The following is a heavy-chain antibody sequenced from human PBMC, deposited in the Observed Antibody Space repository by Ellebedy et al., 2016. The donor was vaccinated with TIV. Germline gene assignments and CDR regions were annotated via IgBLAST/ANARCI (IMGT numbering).Heavy chain of an antibody. J-gene: IGHJ4*02. V-gene: IGHV4-39*07. CDR2: IYYSGST. CDR3: ARDPVTMVRGALYYFDY. Sequence: SETLSLTXTVSGGSISSSSYYWGWIRQPPGKGLEWIGSIYYSGSTYYNPSLKSRVTISVDTSKNQFSLKLSSVTAADTAVYYCARDPVTMVRGALYYFDYWGQGTLVTVSS. CDR1: GGSISSSSYY. D-gene: IGHD3-10*01.